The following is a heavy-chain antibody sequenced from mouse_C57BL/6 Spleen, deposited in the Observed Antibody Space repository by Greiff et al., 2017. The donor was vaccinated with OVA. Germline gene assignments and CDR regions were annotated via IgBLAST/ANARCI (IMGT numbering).Heavy chain of an antibody. CDR3: ARKARYSNDVYCDY. D-gene: IGHD2-12*01. Sequence: QVQLQQPGAELVKPGASVKLSCKASGYTFTSYWMQWVKQRPGQGLEWIGEIAPSDSYTNYTQKFKGKATLTVDPSSRTAYMQLSSLTSEDSAVYYCARKARYSNDVYCDYWGQGTTLTVSS. V-gene: IGHV1-50*01. CDR1: GYTFTSYW. J-gene: IGHJ2*01. CDR2: IAPSDSYT.